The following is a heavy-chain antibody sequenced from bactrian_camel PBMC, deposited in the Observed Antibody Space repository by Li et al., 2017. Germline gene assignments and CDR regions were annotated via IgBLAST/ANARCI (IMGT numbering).Heavy chain of an antibody. D-gene: IGHD1*01. CDR1: GFTFKNYF. CDR3: ASDPLFYVYHA. Sequence: QLVESGGGLVQPGGSLRLSCAASGFTFKNYFMSWVRQASGKGLEWVSMINVDSGRTSYVDSVKGRFTISRDNAASTLYLQMNSLEETDTALYYCASDPLFYVYHAWGKGTQVTVS. V-gene: IGHV3S28*01. CDR2: INVDSGRT. J-gene: IGHJ6*01.